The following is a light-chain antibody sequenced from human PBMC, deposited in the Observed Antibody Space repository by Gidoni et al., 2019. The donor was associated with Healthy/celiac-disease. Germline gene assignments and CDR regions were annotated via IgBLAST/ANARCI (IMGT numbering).Light chain of an antibody. V-gene: IGKV3-15*01. CDR2: GAS. CDR3: QQYNNWPRT. J-gene: IGKJ1*01. Sequence: EIVMTHSPATLSVSPGERATLSCRARQSVSSNLAWYQQKPGQAPRLLIYGASTRATGIPARFRGSGSGTEVTLTISSMQSEDFAVYYCQQYNNWPRTFGQGTKVEIK. CDR1: QSVSSN.